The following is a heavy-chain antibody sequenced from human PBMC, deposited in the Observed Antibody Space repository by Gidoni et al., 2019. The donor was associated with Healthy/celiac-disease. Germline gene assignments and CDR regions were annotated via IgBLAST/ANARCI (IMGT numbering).Heavy chain of an antibody. CDR1: GGSISSSSYY. D-gene: IGHD3-10*01. Sequence: QLQLQESGPGLVKPSETLSLTCTVSGGSISSSSYYWGWIRQPPGKGLEWIGSIYYSGSTYYNPSLKSRVTISVDTSKNQFSLKLSSVTAADTAVYYCASYPLTMVRGVSYYGMDVWGQGTTVTVSS. J-gene: IGHJ6*02. CDR2: IYYSGST. CDR3: ASYPLTMVRGVSYYGMDV. V-gene: IGHV4-39*01.